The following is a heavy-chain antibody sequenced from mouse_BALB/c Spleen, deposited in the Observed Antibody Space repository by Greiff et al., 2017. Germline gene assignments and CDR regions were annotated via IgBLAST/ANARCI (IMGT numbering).Heavy chain of an antibody. J-gene: IGHJ2*01. Sequence: VQLQQPGAELVKPGASVKLSCKASGYTFTSYWMHWVKQRPGQGLEWIGRIYPGDGDTNYNGKFKGKATLTADKSSSTAYMQLSSLTSVDSAVYFCARLGYDGSFDYWGQGTTLTVSS. D-gene: IGHD2-3*01. CDR3: ARLGYDGSFDY. V-gene: IGHV1-53*01. CDR2: IYPGDGDT. CDR1: GYTFTSYW.